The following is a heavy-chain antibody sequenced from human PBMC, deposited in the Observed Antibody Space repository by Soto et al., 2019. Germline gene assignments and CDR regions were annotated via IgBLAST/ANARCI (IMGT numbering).Heavy chain of an antibody. V-gene: IGHV3-23*01. D-gene: IGHD3-3*01. CDR2: ISGSGGST. J-gene: IGHJ4*02. CDR3: AKGKAGHRLLRFLEWLLRAGLDY. CDR1: GFTFSSYA. Sequence: EVQLLESGGGLVQPGGSLRLSCAASGFTFSSYAMSWVRQAPGKGLEWVSAISGSGGSTYYADSVKGRFTISRDNSKNTLYLQMNSLRAEDTAVYYCAKGKAGHRLLRFLEWLLRAGLDYWGQGTLVTVSS.